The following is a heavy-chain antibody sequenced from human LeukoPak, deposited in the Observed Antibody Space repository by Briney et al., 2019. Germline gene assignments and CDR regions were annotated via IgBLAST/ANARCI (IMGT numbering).Heavy chain of an antibody. V-gene: IGHV3-74*01. CDR1: GFTFSAYW. CDR2: IYSDGSNT. CDR3: TRDSKYAMDV. Sequence: PGGSLRLSCAASGFTFSAYWMHWVRQAPGKGLVWVSRIYSDGSNTIYADSVKGRFTISRDNAKNTLYLQMNSLTAEDTAIYYCTRDSKYAMDVWGQGTTVTVSS. J-gene: IGHJ6*02. D-gene: IGHD4-11*01.